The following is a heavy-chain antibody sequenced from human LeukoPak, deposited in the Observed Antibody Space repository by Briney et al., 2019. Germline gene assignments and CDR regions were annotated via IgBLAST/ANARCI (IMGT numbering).Heavy chain of an antibody. V-gene: IGHV4-39*01. Sequence: SETLSLTCTVSGGSISSSSYYWGWIRQPPGKGLERVGNIYYTGSTYYNSSLKSRVTISVDTSKNQFSLMLSSVTAADTVVYYWARHERTGWSYYWGKGTLVSVSS. CDR3: ARHERTGWSYY. D-gene: IGHD6-19*01. CDR2: IYYTGST. J-gene: IGHJ4*02. CDR1: GGSISSSSYY.